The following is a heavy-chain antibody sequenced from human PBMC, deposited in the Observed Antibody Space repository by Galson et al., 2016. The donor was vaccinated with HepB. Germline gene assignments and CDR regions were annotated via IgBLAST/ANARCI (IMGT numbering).Heavy chain of an antibody. D-gene: IGHD1-26*01. CDR3: AKVQKWSSGSYPGIHDS. J-gene: IGHJ4*02. CDR2: LSYSGRS. CDR1: GASISDFY. Sequence: SETLSLTCTVSGASISDFYWSWMRQPPGKGLEWIGYLSYSGRSSSNPSFTSRVSISADTSKNQFSLQMTSVTAADTATYYCAKVQKWSSGSYPGIHDSWGQGTLVIVSS. V-gene: IGHV4-59*01.